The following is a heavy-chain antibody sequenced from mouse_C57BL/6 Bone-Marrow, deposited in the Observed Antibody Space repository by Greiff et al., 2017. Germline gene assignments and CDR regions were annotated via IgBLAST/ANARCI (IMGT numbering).Heavy chain of an antibody. V-gene: IGHV10-1*01. J-gene: IGHJ4*01. CDR1: GFSFNTYA. Sequence: DVKLVESGGGLVQPKGSLKLSCAASGFSFNTYAMNWVRQAPGKGLEWVARIRSKSNNYATYYADSVKDRFTISRDDSESMLYLQMNNLKTEDTAMYYCVGYAMDYWGQGTSVTVSS. CDR3: VGYAMDY. CDR2: IRSKSNNYAT.